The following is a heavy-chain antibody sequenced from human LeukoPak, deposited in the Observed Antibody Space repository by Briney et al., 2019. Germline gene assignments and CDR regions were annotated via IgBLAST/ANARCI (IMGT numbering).Heavy chain of an antibody. CDR3: AKDRDCSSTSCYVPFDS. J-gene: IGHJ4*02. V-gene: IGHV3-23*01. CDR2: ISGSGRTT. CDR1: GFTFTTYD. D-gene: IGHD2-2*01. Sequence: GGSLRLSCAASGFTFTTYDMTWVRQAPGKGLEWVSGISGSGRTTNYADPVKGRFTISRDNSKNTLFLQMNNLRAEDTAVYYCAKDRDCSSTSCYVPFDSWGQGTLVTVSS.